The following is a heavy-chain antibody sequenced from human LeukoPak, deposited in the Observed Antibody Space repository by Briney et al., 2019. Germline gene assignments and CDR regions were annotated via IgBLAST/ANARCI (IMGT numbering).Heavy chain of an antibody. CDR1: GFTFSNYA. CDR3: AKVTGDSSGYYGYYFDY. D-gene: IGHD3-22*01. Sequence: GGSLRLSCAASGFTFSNYAMSWVRQAPGKGLEWVSAISGSGGSTYYADSVKGRFTISRDNSKNTLYLQMNSLRAEDTAVYYCAKVTGDSSGYYGYYFDYWGQGTLVTVSS. CDR2: ISGSGGST. V-gene: IGHV3-23*01. J-gene: IGHJ4*02.